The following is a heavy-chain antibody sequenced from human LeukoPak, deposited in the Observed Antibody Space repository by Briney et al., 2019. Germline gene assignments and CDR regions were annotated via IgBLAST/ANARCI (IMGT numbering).Heavy chain of an antibody. CDR3: AKDRVTMIVIAEPGADY. V-gene: IGHV3-30*02. CDR1: GFTFSSYG. J-gene: IGHJ4*02. CDR2: IRYDGSNK. D-gene: IGHD3-22*01. Sequence: GGSLRLSCAASGFTFSSYGMHWVRQAPGKGLEWVAFIRYDGSNKYYADSVKGRFTISRDNSKNTLYLQMNSLRAEDTAVYYCAKDRVTMIVIAEPGADYWGQGTLVTVSS.